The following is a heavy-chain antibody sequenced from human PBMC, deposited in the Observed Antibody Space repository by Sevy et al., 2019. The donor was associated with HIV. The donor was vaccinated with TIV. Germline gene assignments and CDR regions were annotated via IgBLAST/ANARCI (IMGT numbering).Heavy chain of an antibody. V-gene: IGHV1-69*13. Sequence: ASVKVSCKAFGGTFSSYAISWVRQAPGQGLESMGGIIPISATANYAQKFQGRVTITADESTSTAYMEMSGLRSEDTAVYYCASTDYYDSDGYYLYAFDIWGHGTVVTVS. CDR2: IIPISATA. D-gene: IGHD3-22*01. J-gene: IGHJ3*02. CDR3: ASTDYYDSDGYYLYAFDI. CDR1: GGTFSSYA.